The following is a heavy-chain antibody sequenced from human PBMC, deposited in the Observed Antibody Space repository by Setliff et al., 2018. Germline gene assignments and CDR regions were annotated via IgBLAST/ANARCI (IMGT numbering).Heavy chain of an antibody. V-gene: IGHV1-69*10. J-gene: IGHJ4*02. CDR1: GGAFTSHG. D-gene: IGHD5-12*01. CDR3: ARCLPFLSGYDRGAFDY. Sequence: SVKVSCKVSGGAFTSHGVSWVRQAPGQGLEWMGGIIPLSDITSYAQTLQGRVTITADKSTNTVNMELSSLRSEDTAVYYCARCLPFLSGYDRGAFDYWGQGTLVTVSS. CDR2: IIPLSDIT.